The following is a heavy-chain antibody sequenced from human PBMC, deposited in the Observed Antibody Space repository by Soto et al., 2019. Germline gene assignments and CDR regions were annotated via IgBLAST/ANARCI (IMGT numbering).Heavy chain of an antibody. CDR2: IWYDGSNE. Sequence: QVQLVESGGGVVQPGRSLRLSCAASGFIFSTYGMHWVRQAPGKGLEWVALIWYDGSNEFYLDSVKGRFTISRDNSENTLYLQMDGLRAGDTAVYYCAGFYSGTKWNGIRDLWGQGTLVTVSS. CDR1: GFIFSTYG. J-gene: IGHJ5*02. CDR3: AGFYSGTKWNGIRDL. D-gene: IGHD5-12*01. V-gene: IGHV3-33*03.